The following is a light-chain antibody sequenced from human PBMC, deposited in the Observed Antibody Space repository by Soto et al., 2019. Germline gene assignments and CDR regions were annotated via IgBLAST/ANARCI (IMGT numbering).Light chain of an antibody. CDR3: QQYGSSSWT. Sequence: EVVLSQSPGTLSLSPGERATLSCRASQSVSSNYLAWYQQKPGQAPRLLIYGASSRATGIPDRFSGSGSGTDFTLTISRLEPEDFAVYYCQQYGSSSWTFGQGTKVDIK. CDR1: QSVSSNY. J-gene: IGKJ1*01. CDR2: GAS. V-gene: IGKV3-20*01.